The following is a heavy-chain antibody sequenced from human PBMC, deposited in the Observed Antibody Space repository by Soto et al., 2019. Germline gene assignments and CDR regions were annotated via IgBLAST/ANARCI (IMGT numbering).Heavy chain of an antibody. CDR1: GFSLTTSGVG. J-gene: IGHJ4*02. CDR2: IYWDDDK. CDR3: AHRMLRTVFGLVRTTAIYFAC. D-gene: IGHD3-3*01. Sequence: QITLNESGPTLVKPTQTLTLTCTFTGFSLTTSGVGVGSIRQSPGKAPEWLALIYWDDDKRYSPSLKSMLTITKDTSKDQAVLTMADLDPADTATYCCAHRMLRTVFGLVRTTAIYFACWGQGIPVAVSS. V-gene: IGHV2-5*02.